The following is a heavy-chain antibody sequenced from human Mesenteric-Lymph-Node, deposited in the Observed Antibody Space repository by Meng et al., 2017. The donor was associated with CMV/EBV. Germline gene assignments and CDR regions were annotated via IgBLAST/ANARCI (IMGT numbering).Heavy chain of an antibody. V-gene: IGHV4-4*02. J-gene: IGHJ4*02. CDR2: IYRSGSI. D-gene: IGHD2-21*01. CDR1: GGSVSSDNW. CDR3: ARGYCGGDCYPGVFDY. Sequence: SETLSLTCAVFGGSVSSDNWWSWVRQPPGKGLEWIGEIYRSGSINYNPSLKSRVTMSVDKAKNQFSLQLNSVTAADTAVYYCARGYCGGDCYPGVFDYWGQGTLVTVSS.